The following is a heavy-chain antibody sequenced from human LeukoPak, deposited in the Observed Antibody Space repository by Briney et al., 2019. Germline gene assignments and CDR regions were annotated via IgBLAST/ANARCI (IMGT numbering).Heavy chain of an antibody. CDR2: IYYSGST. CDR3: ARISSGRPYYFDS. J-gene: IGHJ4*02. D-gene: IGHD6-19*01. V-gene: IGHV4-59*01. CDR1: GGSISSYY. Sequence: SETLSLTCTVSGGSISSYYWSWIRQPPGKGLEWIGYIYYSGSTNYNPSLKSRVTTSVDTSKNQFSLKLSSVTAADTAVYYCARISSGRPYYFDSWGQGTLVTVSS.